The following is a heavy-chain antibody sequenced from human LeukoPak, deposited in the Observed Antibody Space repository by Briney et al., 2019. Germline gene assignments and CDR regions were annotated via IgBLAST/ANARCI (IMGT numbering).Heavy chain of an antibody. CDR2: ISGSGGST. V-gene: IGHV3-23*01. D-gene: IGHD3-22*01. J-gene: IGHJ4*02. CDR3: ARRTTTYYYDSSGYYFHY. CDR1: GFTFSSYA. Sequence: GGSLRLSCAASGFTFSSYAMSRVRQAPGKGLEWVSAISGSGGSTYYADSVKGRFTISRDNSKNTLYLQMNSLRAEDTAVYYCARRTTTYYYDSSGYYFHYWGQGTLVTVSS.